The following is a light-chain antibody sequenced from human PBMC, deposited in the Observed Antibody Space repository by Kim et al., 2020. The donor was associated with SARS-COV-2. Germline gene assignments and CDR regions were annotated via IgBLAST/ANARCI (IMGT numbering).Light chain of an antibody. CDR1: QTVMKSSNRKGI. V-gene: IGKV4-1*01. CDR2: WAS. CDR3: QQYHSIPYT. Sequence: ANLERNSGQTVMKSSNRKGILAEYQQKPEQPPKLLNYWASSRESGVPNRFNGSESGTDFTLTISSLQAEDVAVYYCQQYHSIPYTFSQVTKLEIE. J-gene: IGKJ2*01.